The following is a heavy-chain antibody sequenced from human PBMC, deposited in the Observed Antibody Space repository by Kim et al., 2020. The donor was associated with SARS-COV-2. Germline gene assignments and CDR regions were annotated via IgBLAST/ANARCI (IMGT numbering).Heavy chain of an antibody. Sequence: TNYNPSLKSRVTISVDTSKNQFSLKLSSVTAADTAVYYCASRQDAPNFDYWGQGTLVTVSS. D-gene: IGHD2-2*01. CDR3: ASRQDAPNFDY. V-gene: IGHV4-34*01. CDR2: T. J-gene: IGHJ4*02.